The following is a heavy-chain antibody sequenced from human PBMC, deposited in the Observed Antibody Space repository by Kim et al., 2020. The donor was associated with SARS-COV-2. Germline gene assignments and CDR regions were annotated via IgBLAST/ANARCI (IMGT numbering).Heavy chain of an antibody. Sequence: SETLSLTCAVYGGSFSGYYWSWIRQPPGKGLEWIGEINHSGSTNYNPSLKSRVTISVDTSKNQCTLKLSSVTPADTAGYYCAGVFRGYSMGWANVDYW. D-gene: IGHD6-19*01. J-gene: IGHJ4*01. CDR1: GGSFSGYY. CDR3: AGVFRGYSMGWANVDY. V-gene: IGHV4-34*01. CDR2: INHSGST.